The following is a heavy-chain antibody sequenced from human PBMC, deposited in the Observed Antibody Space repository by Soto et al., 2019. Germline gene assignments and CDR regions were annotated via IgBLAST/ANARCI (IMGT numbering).Heavy chain of an antibody. CDR1: GGTFSSYA. D-gene: IGHD2-15*01. J-gene: IGHJ5*02. Sequence: GASVKVSCKASGGTFSSYAISWVRQAPGQGLEWMGGIIPIFGTANYAQKFQGRVTITADESTGTAYMELSSLRSEDTAVYYCARPVVVVAATPSWFDPWGQGTLVTVSS. V-gene: IGHV1-69*13. CDR2: IIPIFGTA. CDR3: ARPVVVVAATPSWFDP.